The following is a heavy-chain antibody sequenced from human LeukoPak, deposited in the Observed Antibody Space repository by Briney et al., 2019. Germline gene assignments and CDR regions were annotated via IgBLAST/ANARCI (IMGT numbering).Heavy chain of an antibody. D-gene: IGHD2/OR15-2a*01. V-gene: IGHV3-48*02. J-gene: IGHJ4*02. CDR3: VRDHYYSFDY. CDR1: GFTFSSYS. CDR2: ISSSSSDI. Sequence: GGSLRLSCAASGFTFSSYSMNWVRQAPGKGLEWISYISSSSSDIYYADSVKGRYTISRDNAKNSLYLQMNSLRDEDTAVYYCVRDHYYSFDYWGEGTLVTVSS.